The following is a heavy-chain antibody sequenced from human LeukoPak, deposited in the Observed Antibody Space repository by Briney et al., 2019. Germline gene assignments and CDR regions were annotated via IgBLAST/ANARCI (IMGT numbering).Heavy chain of an antibody. CDR3: ARDLVRCGGDCYSFDY. Sequence: GSLRLSCAASGFTFSSYAMSWIRQPPGKGLEWIGEINHSGSTNYNPSLKSRVTISVDTSKNQFSLKLSSVTAADTAVYYCARDLVRCGGDCYSFDYWGQGTLVTVYS. D-gene: IGHD2-21*02. V-gene: IGHV4-34*01. CDR1: GFTFSSYA. CDR2: INHSGST. J-gene: IGHJ4*02.